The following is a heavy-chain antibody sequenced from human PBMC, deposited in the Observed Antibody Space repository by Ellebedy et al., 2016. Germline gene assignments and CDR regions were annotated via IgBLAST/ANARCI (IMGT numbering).Heavy chain of an antibody. CDR2: IYYSGTT. Sequence: SETLSLTXTVSGGSINSRTYYWAWIRQPPGKGLEWIGSIYYSGTTYYSPSLKSRVTISVDTSKNQFSLKLSSVTAADTAIYFCAREWFNKGAGMATTYPLDYWGQGILVTVSS. CDR3: AREWFNKGAGMATTYPLDY. V-gene: IGHV4-39*02. J-gene: IGHJ4*02. D-gene: IGHD5-24*01. CDR1: GGSINSRTYY.